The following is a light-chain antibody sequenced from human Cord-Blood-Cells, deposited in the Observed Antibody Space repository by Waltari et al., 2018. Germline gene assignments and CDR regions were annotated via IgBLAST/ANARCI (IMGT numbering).Light chain of an antibody. J-gene: IGLJ3*02. V-gene: IGLV4-69*01. CDR2: LNSDGSH. Sequence: QLVQTQSPSASTSLGASVKLTCTLSSGHSSYAIAWHQQQPEKGPRYLMKLNSDGSHSKGDGLPDRFSGSSSGAERYLTISSLQSEDEADYYCQTWGTGIQVFGGGTKLTVL. CDR1: SGHSSYA. CDR3: QTWGTGIQV.